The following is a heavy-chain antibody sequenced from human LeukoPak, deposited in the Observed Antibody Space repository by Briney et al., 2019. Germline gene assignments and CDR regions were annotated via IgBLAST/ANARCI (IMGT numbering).Heavy chain of an antibody. D-gene: IGHD3-10*01. V-gene: IGHV4-39*01. CDR2: IYYTGST. J-gene: IGHJ3*02. CDR3: ARGFGESWGDAFDI. CDR1: GGSISISSYY. Sequence: PSETLSPTCTVSGGSISISSYYWGWIRQPPGKGLQWIGSIYYTGSTYYNPSLKSRVTISVDTSKNQFSLKLSSVTAADTAVYYCARGFGESWGDAFDIWGQGTMVTVSS.